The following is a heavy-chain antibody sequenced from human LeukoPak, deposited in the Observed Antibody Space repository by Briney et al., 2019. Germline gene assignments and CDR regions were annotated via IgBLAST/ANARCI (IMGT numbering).Heavy chain of an antibody. Sequence: GGSLRLSCAASGLTFSSYGMHWVRQAPGKGLEWVSYISSGSNTIYYADSVKGRFTISRDNAKNSLFLQMNSLRDEDTAVYYCARCRDPYYYDSSTYPATWGQGTLVTVSS. J-gene: IGHJ4*02. CDR2: ISSGSNTI. CDR3: ARCRDPYYYDSSTYPAT. D-gene: IGHD3-22*01. V-gene: IGHV3-48*02. CDR1: GLTFSSYG.